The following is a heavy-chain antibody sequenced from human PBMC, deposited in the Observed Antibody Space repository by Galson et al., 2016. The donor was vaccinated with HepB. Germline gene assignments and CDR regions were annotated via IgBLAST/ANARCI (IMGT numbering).Heavy chain of an antibody. CDR3: RKRLPAVSPGRF. V-gene: IGHV3-23*01. Sequence: SLRLSCAASGFTFSTYAMTWVRQAPGKGLEWVSVIGSSGADTHYADSVRGRFIISRDNSENTVYLQMNSLRAEDTAMYYCRKRLPAVSPGRFWGQGTMVTVSS. J-gene: IGHJ3*01. CDR1: GFTFSTYA. CDR2: IGSSGADT. D-gene: IGHD2-21*01.